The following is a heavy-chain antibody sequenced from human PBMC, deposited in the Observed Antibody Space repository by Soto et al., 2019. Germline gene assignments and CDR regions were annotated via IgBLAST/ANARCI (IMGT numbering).Heavy chain of an antibody. CDR1: GFTFSSYW. CDR2: INSDGSST. V-gene: IGHV3-74*01. Sequence: GGSLRLSCAASGFTFSSYWMHWVRQAPGKGLVWVSRINSDGSSTSYADSVKGRFTISRDNAKNTLYLQMNSLRAEDTAVYYCARDGWIAAAGDYYYYGMDVWGQGTTVTVSS. CDR3: ARDGWIAAAGDYYYYGMDV. D-gene: IGHD6-13*01. J-gene: IGHJ6*02.